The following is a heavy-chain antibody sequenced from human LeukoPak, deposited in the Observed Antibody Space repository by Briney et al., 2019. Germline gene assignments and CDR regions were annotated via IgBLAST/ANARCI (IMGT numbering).Heavy chain of an antibody. CDR2: ISSSSSYI. CDR3: ARDLGYCSSTSCYYYYYYGMDV. V-gene: IGHV3-21*01. D-gene: IGHD2-2*01. J-gene: IGHJ6*04. CDR1: GFTFGDHA. Sequence: PGRSLRLSCTASGFTFGDHAMSWVRQAPGKGLEWVSSISSSSSYIYYADSVKGRFTISRDNAKNSLYLQMNSLRAEDTAVYYCARDLGYCSSTSCYYYYYYGMDVWGKGTTVTVSS.